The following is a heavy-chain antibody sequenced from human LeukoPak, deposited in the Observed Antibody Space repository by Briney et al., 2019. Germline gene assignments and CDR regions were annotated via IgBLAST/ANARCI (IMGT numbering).Heavy chain of an antibody. J-gene: IGHJ5*02. D-gene: IGHD6-6*01. Sequence: GEPLKISFQSSGSPFTSYWIGWVRQMPGKGLQWMGIIYPGDSDTTYSPSFQGQVTISADKSISTASLQWSSLKASDTAIYYCARLILGSSSTGWFDPWGQGTLVTVSS. V-gene: IGHV5-51*01. CDR1: GSPFTSYW. CDR2: IYPGDSDT. CDR3: ARLILGSSSTGWFDP.